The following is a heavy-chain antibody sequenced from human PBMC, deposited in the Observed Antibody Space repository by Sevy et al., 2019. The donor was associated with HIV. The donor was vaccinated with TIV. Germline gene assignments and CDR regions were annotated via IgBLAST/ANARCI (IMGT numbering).Heavy chain of an antibody. D-gene: IGHD3-3*01. J-gene: IGHJ6*02. V-gene: IGHV4-34*01. CDR2: INHSGST. CDR1: GRSFSGYY. CDR3: ARGGGYYDFWSGYYPSYYYYYGMDV. Sequence: SETLSLTCAVYGRSFSGYYWSWIRQPPGKGLEWIGEINHSGSTNYNPALKSRVTISVDTSKNQFSLKLSSVTAADTAVYYCARGGGYYDFWSGYYPSYYYYYGMDVWGQGTTVTVSS.